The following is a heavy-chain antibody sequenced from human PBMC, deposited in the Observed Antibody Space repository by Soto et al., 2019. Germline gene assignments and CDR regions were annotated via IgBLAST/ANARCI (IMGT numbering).Heavy chain of an antibody. CDR3: VKGEYYYDSSGYYPFDY. V-gene: IGHV1-69*02. CDR2: IIPILGIA. J-gene: IGHJ4*02. Sequence: GASVKVSCKASGGTFSSYTISCVRQAPGQGLEWMGRIIPILGIANYAQKFQGRVTITADKSTSTAYMELSSLRADDTAVYYCVKGEYYYDSSGYYPFDYWGQGTLVTVSS. CDR1: GGTFSSYT. D-gene: IGHD3-22*01.